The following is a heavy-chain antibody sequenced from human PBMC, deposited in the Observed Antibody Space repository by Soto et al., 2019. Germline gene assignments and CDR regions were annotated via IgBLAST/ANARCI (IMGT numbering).Heavy chain of an antibody. D-gene: IGHD1-26*01. J-gene: IGHJ3*01. CDR1: GFTFSDTL. CDR2: INPANGNT. CDR3: ARDIVSVGPRANEAFDV. Sequence: QVQLVQSGAELKKPGASVNISCQASGFTFSDTLINWVRQGPGQRLEWMGWINPANGNTRYSESCQGRVTISSLSSASTAYVALSDLTSDDTAVYYCARDIVSVGPRANEAFDVWGQGTMITVSS. V-gene: IGHV1-3*01.